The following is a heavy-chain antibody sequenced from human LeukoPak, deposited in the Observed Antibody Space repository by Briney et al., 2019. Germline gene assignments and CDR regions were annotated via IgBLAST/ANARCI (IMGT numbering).Heavy chain of an antibody. V-gene: IGHV4-34*01. CDR3: ARTGYSSREADY. Sequence: SETLSLTCAVYGGSFSGYYWSWIRQPPGKGLEWIGEINHSGSTNYNPSLKSRVTISVDTSKNQFSLKLSFVTAADTAVYYCARTGYSSREADYWGQGTLVTVSS. D-gene: IGHD6-13*01. CDR2: INHSGST. J-gene: IGHJ4*02. CDR1: GGSFSGYY.